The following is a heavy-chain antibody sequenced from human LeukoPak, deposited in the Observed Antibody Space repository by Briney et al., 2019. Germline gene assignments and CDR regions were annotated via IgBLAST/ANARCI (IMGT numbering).Heavy chain of an antibody. CDR3: ARTYYYDSSRPVTDY. Sequence: ASVKVSCKASGYTFTGYYMHWVRQAPGQGLEWMGWINPNSGGTNYAQKFQGRVTMTRDTSISTAYMELSRLRSDDTAVYYCARTYYYDSSRPVTDYWGQGTLVTVSS. D-gene: IGHD3-22*01. CDR2: INPNSGGT. J-gene: IGHJ4*02. V-gene: IGHV1-2*02. CDR1: GYTFTGYY.